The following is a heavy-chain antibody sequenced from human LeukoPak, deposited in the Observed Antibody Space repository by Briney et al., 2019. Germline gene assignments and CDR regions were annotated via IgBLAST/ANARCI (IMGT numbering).Heavy chain of an antibody. Sequence: ASVKVSCKTSGYTFSGYFMHWVRQAPGQGPEWMGRIHPYRGGTNYAQKFQGRVTMTRDTSISTAYMELSRLTSDDTGVYYCARVXGYCSGGSNCYXXPGYWGQGXXVTXSS. D-gene: IGHD2-15*01. CDR2: IHPYRGGT. J-gene: IGHJ4*02. V-gene: IGHV1-2*05. CDR1: GYTFSGYF. CDR3: ARVXGYCSGGSNCYXXPGY.